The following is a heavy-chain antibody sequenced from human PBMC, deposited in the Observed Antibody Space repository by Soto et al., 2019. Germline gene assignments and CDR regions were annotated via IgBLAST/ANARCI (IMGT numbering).Heavy chain of an antibody. Sequence: PGESLKISCKGSGYSFTSYWIGWVRQMPGKGLERMGIIYPGDSDTRYSPSFQGQVTISADNSITTTYLQWSSLKASDTAIYYCATLFDTSGCYDYWVQGTVVTVSS. J-gene: IGHJ4*02. CDR1: GYSFTSYW. CDR2: IYPGDSDT. D-gene: IGHD6-19*01. CDR3: ATLFDTSGCYDY. V-gene: IGHV5-51*01.